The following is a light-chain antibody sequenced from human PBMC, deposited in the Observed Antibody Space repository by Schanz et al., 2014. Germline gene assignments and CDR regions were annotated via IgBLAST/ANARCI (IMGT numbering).Light chain of an antibody. Sequence: QSVLTQPPSVSGAPGQRVTISCTGSSSNIGAGYDVHWYQQLPGTAPKLLIFADNNRPSGVPDRFSVSKSGTSASLAITGLQPEDEADYYCQSYDSSLGGSRVFGTGTKLTVL. V-gene: IGLV1-40*01. J-gene: IGLJ1*01. CDR2: ADN. CDR1: SSNIGAGYD. CDR3: QSYDSSLGGSRV.